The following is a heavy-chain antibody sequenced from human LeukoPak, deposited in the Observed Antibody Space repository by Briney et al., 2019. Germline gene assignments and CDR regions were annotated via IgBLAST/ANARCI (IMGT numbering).Heavy chain of an antibody. CDR1: GFTFSIYT. CDR2: ISYDGSNK. J-gene: IGHJ1*01. V-gene: IGHV3-30-3*01. D-gene: IGHD6-13*01. Sequence: GGSLRLSCAASGFTFSIYTMHWVRQAPGKGLEWVAVISYDGSNKYYADSVKGRFTISRDNSKNTLHLQMNSLRAEDTAVYYCARERAANSSSWYPSGETEYFQHWGQGTLVTVSS. CDR3: ARERAANSSSWYPSGETEYFQH.